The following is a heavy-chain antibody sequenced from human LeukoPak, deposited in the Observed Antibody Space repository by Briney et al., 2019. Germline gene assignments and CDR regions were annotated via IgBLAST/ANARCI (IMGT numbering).Heavy chain of an antibody. D-gene: IGHD3-22*01. Sequence: SETLSLTCTVSGGSISSGDYYWSWIRQPPGKGLEWIGYIYYSGSIYYNPSLKSRVTISVDTSKNQFSLKLSSVTAADTAVYYCARDTPYYYDSSGYYDYYFDYWGQGTLVTVSS. V-gene: IGHV4-30-4*01. CDR3: ARDTPYYYDSSGYYDYYFDY. CDR2: IYYSGSI. CDR1: GGSISSGDYY. J-gene: IGHJ4*02.